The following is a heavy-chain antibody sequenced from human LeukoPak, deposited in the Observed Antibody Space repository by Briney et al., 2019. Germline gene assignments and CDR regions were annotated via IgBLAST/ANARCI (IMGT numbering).Heavy chain of an antibody. CDR3: ARDGYYYDSSGYGLDY. D-gene: IGHD3-22*01. CDR1: GYSNSSGYY. CDR2: IYHSGRT. V-gene: IGHV4-38-2*02. J-gene: IGHJ4*02. Sequence: SETLSLTCTVSGYSNSSGYYWGWIRPPPGKGLEWIGSIYHSGRTYYNPSFKSRVTISVDTSKNQFSLKLSSVTAADTAVYYCARDGYYYDSSGYGLDYWGQGTLVTVSS.